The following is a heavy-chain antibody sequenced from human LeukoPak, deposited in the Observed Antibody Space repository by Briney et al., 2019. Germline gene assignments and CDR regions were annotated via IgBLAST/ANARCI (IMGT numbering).Heavy chain of an antibody. Sequence: GGSLRLSCAASGFTFSSYSMNWVRQAPGKGLEWVSSIGSSSSYIYYADSVKGRFTISRDNAKNSLYLQMNSLRAEDTAVYYCARVAFRVAAASFDYWGQGTLVTVSS. V-gene: IGHV3-21*01. D-gene: IGHD6-13*01. CDR3: ARVAFRVAAASFDY. J-gene: IGHJ4*02. CDR2: IGSSSSYI. CDR1: GFTFSSYS.